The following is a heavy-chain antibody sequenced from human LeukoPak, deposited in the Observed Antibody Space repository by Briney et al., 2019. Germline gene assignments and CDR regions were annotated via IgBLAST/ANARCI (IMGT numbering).Heavy chain of an antibody. CDR1: GYTFTGYY. Sequence: GASVKVSCKASGYTFTGYYMHWVRQATGQGLEWMGRINPNSGGTNYAQKFQGRVTMTRDTSISTAYMELSRPRSDDTAVYYCARVVGTTRPNFDYWGQGTLVTVSS. D-gene: IGHD1-26*01. CDR3: ARVVGTTRPNFDY. CDR2: INPNSGGT. J-gene: IGHJ4*02. V-gene: IGHV1-2*06.